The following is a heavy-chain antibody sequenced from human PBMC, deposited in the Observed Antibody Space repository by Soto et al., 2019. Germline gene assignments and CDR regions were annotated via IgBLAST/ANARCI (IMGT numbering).Heavy chain of an antibody. D-gene: IGHD3-9*01. J-gene: IGHJ6*02. CDR1: GFTFSSYG. Sequence: PGGSLRLSCAASGFTFSSYGMHWVRQAPGKGLEWVAVISYDGSNKYYADYVKGRFTISRDNSKNTLYLQMNSLRAEDTAVYYCAKGVLAYYDILTGWMYGMDVWGQGTTVTVSS. V-gene: IGHV3-30*18. CDR2: ISYDGSNK. CDR3: AKGVLAYYDILTGWMYGMDV.